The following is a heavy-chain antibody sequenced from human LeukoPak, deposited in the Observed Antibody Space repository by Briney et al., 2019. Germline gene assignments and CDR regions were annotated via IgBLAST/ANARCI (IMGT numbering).Heavy chain of an antibody. CDR3: ARVPLTSFYGMDV. Sequence: PSETLSLTCTVSGGSISTYYWSWIRQPPEKGLECIGYIYDSGSTNYNPSLKSRVTISVDMSKNQFSLRLSSVTAADTAVYYCARVPLTSFYGMDVWGQGTTVTVSS. V-gene: IGHV4-59*08. J-gene: IGHJ6*02. CDR1: GGSISTYY. CDR2: IYDSGST. D-gene: IGHD2-21*02.